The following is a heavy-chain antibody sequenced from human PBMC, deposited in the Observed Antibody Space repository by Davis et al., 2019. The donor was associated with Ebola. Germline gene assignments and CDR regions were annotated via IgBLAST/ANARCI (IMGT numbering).Heavy chain of an antibody. CDR3: ALGGWEQAFEY. CDR1: GFIFSSYV. CDR2: LGTSADT. V-gene: IGHV3-23*01. Sequence: GESLKISCAASGFIFSSYVMSWVRQAPGKGLEWVSTLGTSADTYYADSVKGRFTISRDNSKNTLNLQMNGLRVEDTAVYYCALGGWEQAFEYWGQGALVTVSS. D-gene: IGHD1-26*01. J-gene: IGHJ4*02.